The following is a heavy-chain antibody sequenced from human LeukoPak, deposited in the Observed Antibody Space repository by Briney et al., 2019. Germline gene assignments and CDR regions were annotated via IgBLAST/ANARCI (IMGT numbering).Heavy chain of an antibody. V-gene: IGHV3-23*01. CDR1: GFTFSSYA. Sequence: GGSLRLSCAASGFTFSSYAMSWVRQAPGKGLEWVSAISGSGGSTYYADSVKGRFTISRDNSKNTLYLQMNSLRAEDTAVYFCAKDRIMITFGTIDYWGQGTLVTVSS. J-gene: IGHJ4*02. D-gene: IGHD3-16*01. CDR3: AKDRIMITFGTIDY. CDR2: ISGSGGST.